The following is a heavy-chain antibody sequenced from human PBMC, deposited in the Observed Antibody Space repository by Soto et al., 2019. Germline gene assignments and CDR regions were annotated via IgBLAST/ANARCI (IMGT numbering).Heavy chain of an antibody. CDR1: GFTFSSYA. J-gene: IGHJ4*02. CDR3: AKDPALTGYYWISQYFDY. V-gene: IGHV3-23*01. Sequence: PGGSLRLSCAASGFTFSSYAMSWVRQAPGKGLEWVSAISGSGGSTYYADSVKGRFTISRDNSKNTLYLQMNSLRAEDTAVYYCAKDPALTGYYWISQYFDYWGQGTLVTVSS. CDR2: ISGSGGST. D-gene: IGHD3-9*01.